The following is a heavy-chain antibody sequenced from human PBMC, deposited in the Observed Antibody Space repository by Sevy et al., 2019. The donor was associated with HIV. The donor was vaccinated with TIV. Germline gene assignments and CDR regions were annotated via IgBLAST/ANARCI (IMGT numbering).Heavy chain of an antibody. Sequence: SETLSLTCTVSGGSISNYFWTWIRQSPGKGLEWIGYILNSGRTNYNPSLQSRITMSVDSSKNQFFLKVTSVTTADTAVYYCARAEKVGYLDWSSKTTAYDMDVWGQGISVTVSS. V-gene: IGHV4-59*01. CDR1: GGSISNYF. CDR2: ILNSGRT. J-gene: IGHJ6*02. D-gene: IGHD3-9*01. CDR3: ARAEKVGYLDWSSKTTAYDMDV.